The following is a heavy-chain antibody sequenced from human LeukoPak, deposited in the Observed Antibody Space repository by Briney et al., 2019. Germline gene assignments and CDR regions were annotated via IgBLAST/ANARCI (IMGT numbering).Heavy chain of an antibody. Sequence: SETLSLTCTVSGVSISNYYWSWIRQPPGKGLEWIGYSYTSGSTNYNPSLKSRVTMSVDTSKNQFSLKLSSVTAADTAVYYCGRGGDAFDIWGQGTMVTVSS. CDR2: SYTSGST. CDR1: GVSISNYY. J-gene: IGHJ3*02. D-gene: IGHD1-14*01. CDR3: GRGGDAFDI. V-gene: IGHV4-4*08.